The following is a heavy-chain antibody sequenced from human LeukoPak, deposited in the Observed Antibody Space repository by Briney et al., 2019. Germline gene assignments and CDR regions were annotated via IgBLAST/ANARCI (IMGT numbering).Heavy chain of an antibody. V-gene: IGHV1-18*01. CDR1: GYTFTSYG. J-gene: IGHJ4*02. CDR2: ISAYNGNT. D-gene: IGHD3-22*01. CDR3: ARLLRSGYPIYYFDY. Sequence: ASVKVSCKASGYTFTSYGISWVRQAPGQGLEWMGWISAYNGNTNYAQTLQGRVTMTTDTSTSTAYMELRSLRSDDTAVYYCARLLRSGYPIYYFDYWGQGTLVTVSS.